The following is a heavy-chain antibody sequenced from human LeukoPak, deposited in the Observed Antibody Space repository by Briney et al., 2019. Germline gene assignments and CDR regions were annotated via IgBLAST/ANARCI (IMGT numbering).Heavy chain of an antibody. J-gene: IGHJ6*02. CDR3: ARNTQDIVATISLDYYYGMDV. D-gene: IGHD5-12*01. Sequence: GGSLRLSCAASGFTFSSYAMHWVRQAPGKGLEWVAVISYDGSNKYYADSAKGRFTISRDNSKNTLYLQMNSLRAEDTAVYYCARNTQDIVATISLDYYYGMDVWGQGTTATISS. CDR2: ISYDGSNK. V-gene: IGHV3-30-3*01. CDR1: GFTFSSYA.